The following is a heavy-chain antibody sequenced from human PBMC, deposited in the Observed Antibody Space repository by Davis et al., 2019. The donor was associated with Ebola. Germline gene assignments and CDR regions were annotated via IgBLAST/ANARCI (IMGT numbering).Heavy chain of an antibody. V-gene: IGHV1-46*01. Sequence: ASVKVSCKASGYTFTGYYIHWVRQAPGQGLEWMGVINPSAGYTNYAQKFQGRVTITRDTSTSTVYMEVRSLRSEDTAVYYCARDGPDYYGLDVWGQGTTVTVSS. J-gene: IGHJ6*02. CDR3: ARDGPDYYGLDV. CDR2: INPSAGYT. CDR1: GYTFTGYY.